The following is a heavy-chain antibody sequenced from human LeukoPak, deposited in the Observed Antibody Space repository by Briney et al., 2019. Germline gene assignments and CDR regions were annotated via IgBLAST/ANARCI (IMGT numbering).Heavy chain of an antibody. Sequence: PSETLSLTCTVSGGSTSSSSYYWGWIRQPPGKGLEWIGSIYYSGSTYYNPSLKSRVTISVDTSKNQFSLKLSSVTAADTAVYYCARLEVGDIVVVPAAETYYFDYWGQGTLVTVSS. J-gene: IGHJ4*02. CDR3: ARLEVGDIVVVPAAETYYFDY. V-gene: IGHV4-39*01. CDR1: GGSTSSSSYY. CDR2: IYYSGST. D-gene: IGHD2-2*01.